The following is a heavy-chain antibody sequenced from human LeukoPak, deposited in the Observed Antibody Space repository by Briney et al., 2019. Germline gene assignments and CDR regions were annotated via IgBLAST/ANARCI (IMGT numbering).Heavy chain of an antibody. CDR2: IYYSGGT. Sequence: SETLSLTCTVSGGSISRYYWSWIRQPPGKGLEWVGYIYYSGGTNYNPSLKSRVTISVDTSKNQFSLKLSSVTAADTAVYYCARHPPTVTTSSEIDYWGQGTLVTVSS. CDR3: ARHPPTVTTSSEIDY. V-gene: IGHV4-59*08. J-gene: IGHJ4*02. D-gene: IGHD4-17*01. CDR1: GGSISRYY.